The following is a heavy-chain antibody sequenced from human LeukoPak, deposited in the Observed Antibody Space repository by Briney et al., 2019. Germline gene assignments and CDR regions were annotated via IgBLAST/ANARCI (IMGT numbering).Heavy chain of an antibody. CDR1: GFSFKSNV. V-gene: IGHV3-23*01. CDR2: ISGTGEYT. CDR3: AKADY. J-gene: IGHJ4*02. Sequence: GSLRLSCAASGFSFKSNVMSWVRQVPGKALEWVSSISGTGEYTYYADSVKGRFTISRDNSKNTLYLQMNSLRAEDTAVYYCAKADYWGQGTLVTVSS.